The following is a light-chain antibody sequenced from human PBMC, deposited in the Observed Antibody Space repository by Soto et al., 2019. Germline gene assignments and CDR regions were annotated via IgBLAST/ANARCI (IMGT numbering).Light chain of an antibody. CDR1: QGISSY. Sequence: DIQLTQSPSFLSASVGDRVTITCRASQGISSYLAWYQQKPGKAPKLLIYAASTLQSGVPSRFSGSGSVTEFTLTIRSLQSEDFATYYCQQLNSYPQVTFGQGTRLEIK. V-gene: IGKV1-9*01. CDR2: AAS. J-gene: IGKJ5*01. CDR3: QQLNSYPQVT.